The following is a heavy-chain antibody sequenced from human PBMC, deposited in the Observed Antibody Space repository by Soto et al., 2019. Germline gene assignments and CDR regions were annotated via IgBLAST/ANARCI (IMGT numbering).Heavy chain of an antibody. CDR2: IWYDGSNK. V-gene: IGHV3-33*01. CDR3: ARGGYSYGYGPGNFDY. D-gene: IGHD5-18*01. CDR1: GFTFSSYG. J-gene: IGHJ4*02. Sequence: QVQLVESGGGVVQPGRSLRLSCAASGFTFSSYGMHWVRQAPGKGLEWVAVIWYDGSNKYYADSVKGRFTISRDNSTNSLYLQMNSLIAEDTAVYYCARGGYSYGYGPGNFDYWGQGTLVTVSS.